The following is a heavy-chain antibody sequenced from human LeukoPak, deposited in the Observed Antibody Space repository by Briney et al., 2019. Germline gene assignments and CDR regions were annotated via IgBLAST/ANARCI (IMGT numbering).Heavy chain of an antibody. CDR3: ARDMAAAGDY. J-gene: IGHJ4*02. CDR1: GFTFSSYK. CDR2: ISTSDTTI. V-gene: IGHV3-48*03. Sequence: PGGSLRLSCAASGFTFSSYKMNWVRQAPGKGLEWVSYISTSDTTIYYADSVKGRFTISRDNAKNSLYLQMNSLTTEDTAVYYCARDMAAAGDYWGQGTLVTVSS. D-gene: IGHD6-13*01.